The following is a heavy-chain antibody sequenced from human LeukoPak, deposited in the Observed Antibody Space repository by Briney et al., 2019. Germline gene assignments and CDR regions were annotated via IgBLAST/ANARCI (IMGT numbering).Heavy chain of an antibody. D-gene: IGHD5-24*01. J-gene: IGHJ3*01. Sequence: GGSLRLSCAASGFTFITAAMTWVRQAPGKGLEWVSLIGSSGGSTYYADSVKGRFTISRDNSNHTLSLQMNSLRAEDTAIYYCVKDIQLSTWGLGTMVTVSS. CDR3: VKDIQLST. V-gene: IGHV3-23*01. CDR2: IGSSGGST. CDR1: GFTFITAA.